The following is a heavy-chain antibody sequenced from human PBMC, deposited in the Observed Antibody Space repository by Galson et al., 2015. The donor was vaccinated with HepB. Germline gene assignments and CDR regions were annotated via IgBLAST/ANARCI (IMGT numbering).Heavy chain of an antibody. J-gene: IGHJ4*02. CDR2: ISYDGSNK. V-gene: IGHV3-30*04. CDR3: ARGPGGGRPFDY. D-gene: IGHD1-26*01. Sequence: SLRLSCAASGFTFSSYAMHWVRQAPGKGLEWVAVISYDGSNKYYADSVKGRFTISRDNSKNTLYLQMNSLRAEDTAVYYCARGPGGGRPFDYWGQGTLVTVSS. CDR1: GFTFSSYA.